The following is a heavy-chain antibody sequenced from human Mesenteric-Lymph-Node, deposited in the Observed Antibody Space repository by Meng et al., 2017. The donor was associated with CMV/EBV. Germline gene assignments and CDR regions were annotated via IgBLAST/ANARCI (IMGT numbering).Heavy chain of an antibody. CDR1: GFTFSSYA. Sequence: GESLKISCAASGFTFSSYAMTWVRQAPGKGLEWVSDISGPGGSTFYADSVKGRFTISRDNSKNTLYLQMNSLRAEDTAVYYCANRAGATGWYRVDYWGQGTLVTVSS. J-gene: IGHJ4*02. V-gene: IGHV3-23*01. CDR2: ISGPGGST. D-gene: IGHD6-19*01. CDR3: ANRAGATGWYRVDY.